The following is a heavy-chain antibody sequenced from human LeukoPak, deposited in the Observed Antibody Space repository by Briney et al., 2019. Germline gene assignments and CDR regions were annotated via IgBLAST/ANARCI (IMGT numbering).Heavy chain of an antibody. CDR3: ARPYSSSWYRAFDI. CDR2: ISSSGSTI. CDR1: GFTFSSYE. Sequence: GGSLRLSCAASGFTFSSYEMNWVRQAPGKGLEWVSYISSSGSTIYYADSVKGRFTISRDNAMNSLYLQMNSLRAEDTAVYYCARPYSSSWYRAFDIWGQGTMVTVSS. D-gene: IGHD6-13*01. V-gene: IGHV3-48*03. J-gene: IGHJ3*02.